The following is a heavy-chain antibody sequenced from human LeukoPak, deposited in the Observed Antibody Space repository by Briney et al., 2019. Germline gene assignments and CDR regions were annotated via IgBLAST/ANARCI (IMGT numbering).Heavy chain of an antibody. CDR3: AELGITMIGGV. Sequence: PGGSLRLSCAVSGFTFSSNWMSWVRQAPGKGLEWVSYISSSGSTIYYADSVKGRFTISRDNAKNSLYLQMNSLRAEDTAVYYCAELGITMIGGVWGKGTTVTVSS. J-gene: IGHJ6*04. CDR2: ISSSGSTI. CDR1: GFTFSSNW. D-gene: IGHD3-10*02. V-gene: IGHV3-48*03.